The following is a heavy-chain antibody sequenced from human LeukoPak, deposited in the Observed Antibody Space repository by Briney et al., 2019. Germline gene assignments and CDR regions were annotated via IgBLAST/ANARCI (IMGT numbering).Heavy chain of an antibody. CDR2: IIGNGGST. Sequence: PGGSLSLSCSASGFTVSSFALSWVRQAPGEGLEWVSGIIGNGGSTYYADAVKGLFTIYGDKSKNTLYLQKNSLRAEDTAVWDCAIIVGCSHCWGQGTLVTVSS. CDR3: AIIVGCSHC. D-gene: IGHD2-15*01. CDR1: GFTVSSFA. V-gene: IGHV3-23*01. J-gene: IGHJ4*02.